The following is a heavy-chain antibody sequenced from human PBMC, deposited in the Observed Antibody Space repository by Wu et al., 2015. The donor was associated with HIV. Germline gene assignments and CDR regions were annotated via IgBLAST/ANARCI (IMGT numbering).Heavy chain of an antibody. J-gene: IGHJ6*03. CDR2: MNPNSGHT. Sequence: QVQLVQSGAEVKKPGASVKVSCKASGYSFTSYDINWVRQAPGQGLEWMGGMNPNSGHTGYAKKFQGRVTITTDTSIRTVYMELSSLRSEDTAVYYCARGLSVPAAIDYYYYMDVWGKGTTVTVSS. CDR1: GYSFTSYD. V-gene: IGHV1-8*01. D-gene: IGHD2-2*02. CDR3: ARGLSVPAAIDYYYYMDV.